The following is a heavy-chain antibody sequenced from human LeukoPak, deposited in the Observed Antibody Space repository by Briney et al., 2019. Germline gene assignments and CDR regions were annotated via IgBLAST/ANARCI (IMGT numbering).Heavy chain of an antibody. CDR2: IIPIFGTA. D-gene: IGHD3-10*01. Sequence: SVTVSCKASGGTFSSYAISWVRQAPGQGLEWMGGIIPIFGTANYAQKFQGRVTITADESTSTAYMELSRLRSDDTAVYYCARGGLLWFGELLPDDDYWGQGTLVTVSS. V-gene: IGHV1-69*13. CDR3: ARGGLLWFGELLPDDDY. CDR1: GGTFSSYA. J-gene: IGHJ4*02.